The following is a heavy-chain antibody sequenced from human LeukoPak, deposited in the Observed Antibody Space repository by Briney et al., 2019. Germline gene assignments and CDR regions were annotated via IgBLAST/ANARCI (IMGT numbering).Heavy chain of an antibody. CDR2: ITSSSSTI. CDR3: ARDNYYGSEDAFDI. V-gene: IGHV3-48*02. J-gene: IGHJ3*02. CDR1: GFTFSSYS. D-gene: IGHD3-10*01. Sequence: GGSLRLSCAASGFTFSSYSMNWVRQAPGKGLEWISYITSSSSTIYYADSVKGRFTISRDNAKNSLYLQMNSPRDEDTAVYYCARDNYYGSEDAFDIWGQGTMVTVSS.